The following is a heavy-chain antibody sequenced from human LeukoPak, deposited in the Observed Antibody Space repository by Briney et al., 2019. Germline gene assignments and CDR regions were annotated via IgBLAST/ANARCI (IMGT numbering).Heavy chain of an antibody. CDR2: ISNDGTIE. D-gene: IGHD2-15*01. Sequence: GGSLRLSCAASGFTFSRHGMHWVRQAPGKGLEWVAVISNDGTIEYYADSVKGRFTISRDNSKNTVSLQMNSLREDDTAVFYCTKDGATGSRYNFDYWGQGTLVTVSS. J-gene: IGHJ4*02. CDR3: TKDGATGSRYNFDY. V-gene: IGHV3-30*18. CDR1: GFTFSRHG.